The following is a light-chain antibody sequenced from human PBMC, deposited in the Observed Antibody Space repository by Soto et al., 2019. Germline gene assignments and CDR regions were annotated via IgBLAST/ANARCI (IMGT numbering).Light chain of an antibody. V-gene: IGLV2-18*02. CDR2: EVS. CDR1: SSDVGSYSR. Sequence: QSVLAQPPSVSGSPGQSIAISCTGTSSDVGSYSRVSWYQQPPGTAPKLMIYEVSNRPSGVPDRFSGSKSGNTASLTIPGLQAEDEADYYCSSYTTSNTYVFGTGTKVTVL. CDR3: SSYTTSNTYV. J-gene: IGLJ1*01.